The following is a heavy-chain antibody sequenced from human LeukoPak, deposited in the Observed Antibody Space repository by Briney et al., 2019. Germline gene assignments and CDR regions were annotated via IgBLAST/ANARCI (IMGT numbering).Heavy chain of an antibody. Sequence: ETLSLTCTVSGGSISSYYWSWIRQPPGKGLEWIGYIYYSGSTNYNPSLKSRVTISVDTSKNQFSLKLSSVTAADTAVYYCARSGRVGADDYWGQGTLVTVSS. CDR2: IYYSGST. V-gene: IGHV4-59*12. J-gene: IGHJ4*02. D-gene: IGHD1-26*01. CDR3: ARSGRVGADDY. CDR1: GGSISSYY.